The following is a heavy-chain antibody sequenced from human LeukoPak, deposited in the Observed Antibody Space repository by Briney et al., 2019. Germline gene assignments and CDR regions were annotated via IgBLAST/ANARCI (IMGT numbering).Heavy chain of an antibody. CDR2: ISGSGGST. CDR3: AKVGPRVRGPNYYGMDV. D-gene: IGHD3-10*01. CDR1: GFTFSSYA. Sequence: PGGSLRLSCAASGFTFSSYAMSWVRQAPGKGLEWVSAISGSGGSTYYADSVKGRFTISRDNSKNTLYLQMNSLRAEDTAVYYCAKVGPRVRGPNYYGMDVWGQGTTVTVSS. J-gene: IGHJ6*02. V-gene: IGHV3-23*01.